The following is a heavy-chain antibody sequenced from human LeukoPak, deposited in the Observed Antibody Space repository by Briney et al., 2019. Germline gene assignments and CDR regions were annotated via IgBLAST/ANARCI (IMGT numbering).Heavy chain of an antibody. V-gene: IGHV3-23*01. CDR3: AKDATPRNSIWDHFDA. J-gene: IGHJ4*02. CDR1: GFTFNIYG. Sequence: GGSLRLSCAASGFTFNIYGMSWVRQAPGKGLEWVSSVGGGDDNAVSVKGRFTGSRDDAKNTVYLQMNSLRVDDTAIYFCAKDATPRNSIWDHFDAWGQGTLVTVSS. D-gene: IGHD1-7*01. CDR2: VGGGDD.